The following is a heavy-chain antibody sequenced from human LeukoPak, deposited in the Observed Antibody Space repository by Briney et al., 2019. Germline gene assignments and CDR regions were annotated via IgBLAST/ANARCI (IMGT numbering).Heavy chain of an antibody. Sequence: PGGSLRPSCAASGFTFSSYSMNWVRQAPGKGLEWVSSISSSSSYIYYADSVKGRFTISRDNAKNSLYLQMNGLRAEDTAVYYCARLPSYGSGRDYWGQGTLVTVSS. CDR1: GFTFSSYS. CDR3: ARLPSYGSGRDY. CDR2: ISSSSSYI. J-gene: IGHJ4*02. V-gene: IGHV3-21*01. D-gene: IGHD5-18*01.